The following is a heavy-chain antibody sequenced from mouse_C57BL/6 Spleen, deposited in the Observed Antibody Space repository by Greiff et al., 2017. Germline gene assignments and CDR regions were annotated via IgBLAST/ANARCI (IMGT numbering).Heavy chain of an antibody. J-gene: IGHJ2*01. CDR3: ARSGNLLFDY. V-gene: IGHV1-80*01. D-gene: IGHD3-1*01. CDR2: IYPGDGDT. CDR1: GYAFSSYW. Sequence: QVQLKESGAELVKPGASVKISCKASGYAFSSYWMNWVKQRPGKGLEWIGQIYPGDGDTNYNGKFKGKATLTADKSSSTAYMQLSSLTSEDSAVYFCARSGNLLFDYWGQGTTLTVSS.